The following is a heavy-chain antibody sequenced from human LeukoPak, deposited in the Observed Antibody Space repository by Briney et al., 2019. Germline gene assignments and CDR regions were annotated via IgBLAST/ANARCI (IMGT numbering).Heavy chain of an antibody. CDR2: INWNGGST. J-gene: IGHJ4*02. CDR1: GFTFDDYG. Sequence: GGSLRLSCAASGFTFDDYGMSWVRQAPGKGLEWVSGINWNGGSTGYADSVRGRFTISRDNAKNSLYLQMNSLRAEDTALYYCARVLGGYSYAPFDYWGQGTLVTVSS. V-gene: IGHV3-20*04. D-gene: IGHD5-18*01. CDR3: ARVLGGYSYAPFDY.